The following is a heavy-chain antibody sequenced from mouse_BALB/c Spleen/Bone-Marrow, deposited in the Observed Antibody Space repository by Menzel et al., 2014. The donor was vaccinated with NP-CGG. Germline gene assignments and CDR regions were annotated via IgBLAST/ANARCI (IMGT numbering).Heavy chain of an antibody. CDR1: GYSITSDYA. CDR2: ISYSGST. CDR3: ARGYYAMDY. V-gene: IGHV3-2*02. J-gene: IGHJ4*01. Sequence: EVKLVESGPGLVKPSQSLSLTCTVTGYSITSDYACNWIQQFPGNKLEWMGYISYSGSTSYNPSLKSRISITRDTSKNQFFLQLNSVTTEDTATYYCARGYYAMDYWGQGTSVTVSS.